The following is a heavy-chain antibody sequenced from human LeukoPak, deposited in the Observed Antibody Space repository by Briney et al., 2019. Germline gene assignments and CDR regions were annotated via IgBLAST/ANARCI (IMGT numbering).Heavy chain of an antibody. D-gene: IGHD6-13*01. CDR3: AREPYSSSWYYFDY. V-gene: IGHV3-30-3*01. CDR1: GITFSSYA. J-gene: IGHJ4*02. Sequence: PGGSLRLSCAASGITFSSYAMHWFRQAPGKGLEWVAVISYDGSNKYYADSVKGRFTISRDNSKNTLYLQMNSLRAEDTAVYYCAREPYSSSWYYFDYWGQGTLVTVSS. CDR2: ISYDGSNK.